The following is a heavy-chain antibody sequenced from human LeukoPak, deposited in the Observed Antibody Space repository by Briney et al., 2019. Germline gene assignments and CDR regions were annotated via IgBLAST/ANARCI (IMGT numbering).Heavy chain of an antibody. CDR1: GGSISSSSYY. V-gene: IGHV4-39*01. CDR3: ARHSPAAFDI. J-gene: IGHJ3*02. CDR2: IYYSGST. Sequence: PSETLSLTCTVSGGSISSSSYYWGWIRQPPGKGLEWIGSIYYSGSTYYNPSLKSRVTISVDTSKNQFSLKLSSVTAADTAVYYCARHSPAAFDIWGQGTMVTVSS.